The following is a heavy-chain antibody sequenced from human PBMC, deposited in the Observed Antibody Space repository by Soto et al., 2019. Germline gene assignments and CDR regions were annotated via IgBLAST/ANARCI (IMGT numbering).Heavy chain of an antibody. CDR3: ARDKIDDQLFDY. D-gene: IGHD1-1*01. V-gene: IGHV3-30-3*01. CDR2: ISYDGSNK. J-gene: IGHJ4*02. CDR1: GFTFSSYA. Sequence: GGSLRLSCAASGFTFSSYAMHWVRQAPGKGLEWVAVISYDGSNKYYADSVKGRFTISRDNSKNTLYLQMNSLRAEDTAVYYCARDKIDDQLFDYWGQGTLVTVSS.